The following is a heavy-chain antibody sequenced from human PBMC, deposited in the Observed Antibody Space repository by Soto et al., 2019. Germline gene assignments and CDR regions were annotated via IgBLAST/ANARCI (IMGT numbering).Heavy chain of an antibody. CDR1: GGYISSYY. CDR2: IYYSGST. CDR3: ARSYDFWSGYYDY. V-gene: IGHV4-59*01. Sequence: SETLSLTCTVSGGYISSYYWSWIRQPPGKGLEWIGYIYYSGSTNYNPSLKSRVTISVDTSKNQFSLKLSSVTAADTAVYYCARSYDFWSGYYDYWGQGTLVTVSS. D-gene: IGHD3-3*01. J-gene: IGHJ4*02.